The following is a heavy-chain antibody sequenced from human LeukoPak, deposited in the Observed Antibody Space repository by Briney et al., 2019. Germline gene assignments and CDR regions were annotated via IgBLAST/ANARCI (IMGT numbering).Heavy chain of an antibody. D-gene: IGHD2-2*01. J-gene: IGHJ4*02. CDR2: ISAAGTT. CDR1: VGSISSGGYY. Sequence: PSQTLSLTCTVAVGSISSGGYYWSWIRQPPGKGLEWIAYISAAGTTFYNPSLKSRVTISLDRSKNQFSLNLTSITAADTAVYYCAGQNVPTPHDYWGQGTQVTVSS. V-gene: IGHV4-30-2*01. CDR3: AGQNVPTPHDY.